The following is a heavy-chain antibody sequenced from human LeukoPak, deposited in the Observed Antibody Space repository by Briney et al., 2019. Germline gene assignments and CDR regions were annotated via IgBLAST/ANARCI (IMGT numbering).Heavy chain of an antibody. CDR2: ISSSSSTI. D-gene: IGHD1-26*01. Sequence: GGSLRLSCAASGFTFSSYSMNWVRQAPGKGLEWVSYISSSSSTIYYADSVKGRFTISRDNAKNLVYLQMNSLTAEDTAVYYCAKVHLRIEIYAFDVWGQGTMVTVSS. J-gene: IGHJ3*01. V-gene: IGHV3-48*01. CDR1: GFTFSSYS. CDR3: AKVHLRIEIYAFDV.